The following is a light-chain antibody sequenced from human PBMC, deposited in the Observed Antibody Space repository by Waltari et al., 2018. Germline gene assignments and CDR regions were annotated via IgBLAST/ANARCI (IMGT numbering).Light chain of an antibody. CDR1: QDISNH. J-gene: IGKJ2*01. Sequence: DIQMTQSPSSLSASVGDRVTITCQASQDISNHLNWYQQKPGKAPNLVIYDASNLETVVPSRFSGSGSGTDFTFTIASLQPEDIATYHCQQYDNPPYTFGQGTKLEI. CDR3: QQYDNPPYT. V-gene: IGKV1-33*01. CDR2: DAS.